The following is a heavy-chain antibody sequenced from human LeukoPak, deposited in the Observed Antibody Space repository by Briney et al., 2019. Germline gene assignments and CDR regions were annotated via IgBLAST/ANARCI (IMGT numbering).Heavy chain of an antibody. Sequence: SETLSLTCTVSGGSISSYYWSWIRQPPGEGLEWVGYIYYSVSTNYNPTLQTRVPISVDPSKSHFSLKLSYVTAAATAVYYCARSAASKYSDFCNRYPHDAFDIWGKGPMVTVSS. CDR2: IYYSVST. J-gene: IGHJ3*02. CDR3: ARSAASKYSDFCNRYPHDAFDI. CDR1: GGSISSYY. V-gene: IGHV4-59*01. D-gene: IGHD3-3*01.